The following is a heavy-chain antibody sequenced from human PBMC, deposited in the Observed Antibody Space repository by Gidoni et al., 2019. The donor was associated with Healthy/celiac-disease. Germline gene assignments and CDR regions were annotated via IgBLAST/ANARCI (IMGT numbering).Heavy chain of an antibody. D-gene: IGHD3-10*01. CDR1: GFTFSSYG. Sequence: QVQLVESGGGVVQSGRSLRLSCAASGFTFSSYGMHWVRQAPGKGLEWVAVIWYDGSNKYYADSVKGRFTISRDNSKNTLYLQMNSLRAEDTAVYYCARDLSLLWFGEFDYWGQGTLVTVSS. V-gene: IGHV3-33*01. CDR3: ARDLSLLWFGEFDY. J-gene: IGHJ4*02. CDR2: IWYDGSNK.